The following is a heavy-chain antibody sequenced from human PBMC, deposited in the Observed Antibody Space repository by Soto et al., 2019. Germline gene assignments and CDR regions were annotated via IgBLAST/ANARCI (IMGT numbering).Heavy chain of an antibody. CDR3: AIDTLAGRAY. J-gene: IGHJ4*02. V-gene: IGHV4-4*02. CDR2: MYASGST. CDR1: AASITSSNW. Sequence: SETLSLSCAVSAASITSSNWWSWVRQPPGKGMEWIGEMYASGSTSYNPSLKSRVTISVDKSKNQLSLNLDSVTAVDMALYYCAIDTLAGRAYWGQGTLVTGSS. D-gene: IGHD6-19*01.